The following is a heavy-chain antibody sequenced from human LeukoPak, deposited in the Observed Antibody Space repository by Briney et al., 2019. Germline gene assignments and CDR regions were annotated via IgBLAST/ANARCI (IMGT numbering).Heavy chain of an antibody. CDR1: GYTFTSYG. J-gene: IGHJ5*02. D-gene: IGHD3-16*01. Sequence: ASVKVSCKASGYTFTSYGISWVRQAPGQGREWMGWISAYNGNTNYAQKLQGRVTMTTDTSTSTDYMELRSLSSDATAVYYCARVGVRGMNQNWFDPWGQGTQVTVSS. CDR3: ARVGVRGMNQNWFDP. CDR2: ISAYNGNT. V-gene: IGHV1-18*01.